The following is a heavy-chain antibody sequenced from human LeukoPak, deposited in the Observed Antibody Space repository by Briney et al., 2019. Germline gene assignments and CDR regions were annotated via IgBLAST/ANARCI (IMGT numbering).Heavy chain of an antibody. CDR3: TKGSVLTIFGMAWHAFDI. D-gene: IGHD3-3*01. Sequence: GGSLRLSCAASGFTFRSFAVSWVRQAPGKGLEWVSVISGSGDSTSYADSVKGRFTVSRDNSKNTLYLRMNSMRAEDTAIYYCTKGSVLTIFGMAWHAFDIWGQGTMVTVSP. J-gene: IGHJ3*02. V-gene: IGHV3-23*01. CDR2: ISGSGDST. CDR1: GFTFRSFA.